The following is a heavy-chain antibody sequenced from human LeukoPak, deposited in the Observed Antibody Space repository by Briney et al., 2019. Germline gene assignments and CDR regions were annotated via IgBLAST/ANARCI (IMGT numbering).Heavy chain of an antibody. CDR3: ARGITGPPRAY. D-gene: IGHD1-20*01. CDR1: GGSFSGYY. Sequence: SETLSLTCAVYGGSFSGYYWSWIRQPPGKGLEWIGEINHSGSTNYNPSLKSRVTISVDTSKNQLSLRLSSVTAADTAVYYCARGITGPPRAYWGQGTLVTVSS. J-gene: IGHJ4*02. V-gene: IGHV4-34*01. CDR2: INHSGST.